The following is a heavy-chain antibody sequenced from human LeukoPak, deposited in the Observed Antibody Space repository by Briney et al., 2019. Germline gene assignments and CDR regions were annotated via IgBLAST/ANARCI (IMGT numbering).Heavy chain of an antibody. V-gene: IGHV1-18*01. D-gene: IGHD5-18*01. J-gene: IGHJ4*02. CDR1: GYTFTSYG. CDR2: ISAYNGNT. CDR3: AREDTAITFDY. Sequence: ASGKVSFKASGYTFTSYGISWVRQAPGQGLEWMGWISAYNGNTNYAQKLQGRVTMTTDTSTSTAYMELRSLRSDDTAVYYCAREDTAITFDYWGQGTLVTVSS.